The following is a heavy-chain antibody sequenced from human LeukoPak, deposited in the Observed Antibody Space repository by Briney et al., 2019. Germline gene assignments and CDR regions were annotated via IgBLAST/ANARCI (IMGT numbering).Heavy chain of an antibody. CDR2: INPNSGGT. CDR1: GYTFTDYY. J-gene: IGHJ1*01. V-gene: IGHV1-2*02. CDR3: ARSMSGGLGFFQS. Sequence: GASVKVSCKASGYTFTDYYMHWVRQAPGQGLEWMGWINPNSGGTNYAQNFQGRATMTRDTSIRTDYMELSSLRSDDTAVYYCARSMSGGLGFFQSWGQGTLVAVSS. D-gene: IGHD2-15*01.